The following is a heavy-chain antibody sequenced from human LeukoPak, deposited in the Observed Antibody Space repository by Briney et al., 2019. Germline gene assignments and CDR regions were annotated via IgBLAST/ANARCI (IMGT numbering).Heavy chain of an antibody. Sequence: ASVKVSCKASGYTFTGYYMHWVRQAPGQGLEWMGWINPNSGGTNYAQKFQGRVTMTRDTSISTAYMELSRLRSDDTAVYYCARGVSGDIVVVVAATHPGNWFDPWGQGTLVTVSS. CDR2: INPNSGGT. CDR3: ARGVSGDIVVVVAATHPGNWFDP. J-gene: IGHJ5*02. D-gene: IGHD2-15*01. CDR1: GYTFTGYY. V-gene: IGHV1-2*02.